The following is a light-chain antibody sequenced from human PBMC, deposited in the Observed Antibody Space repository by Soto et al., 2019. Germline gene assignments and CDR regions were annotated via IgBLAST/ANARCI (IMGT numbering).Light chain of an antibody. CDR1: SSNIGAGYD. CDR3: QSYDSSLSAL. Sequence: QSVLTQPPSVSGAPGQRVTISCTGSSSNIGAGYDVHWYQQLPGTAPKPLIYGNSHRPSGVPDRFSGSKSGTSASLAITGLQSEDEADYDCQSYDSSLSALFGGGTKLTVL. V-gene: IGLV1-40*01. CDR2: GNS. J-gene: IGLJ3*02.